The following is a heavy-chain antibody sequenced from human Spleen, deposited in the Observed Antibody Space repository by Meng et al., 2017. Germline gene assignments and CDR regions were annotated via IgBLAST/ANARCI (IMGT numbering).Heavy chain of an antibody. CDR1: GFKFSSYG. D-gene: IGHD3-22*01. CDR2: IWYDGTTK. V-gene: IGHV3-33*06. CDR3: AKDMGPDYYETSALPY. J-gene: IGHJ4*02. Sequence: SCAGSGFKFSSYGIHWVRQAPGKGLEWVAVIWYDGTTKLYGDSVKGRFTISRDNSKNTVYLQMDSLRAEDTAVYFCAKDMGPDYYETSALPYWGPGALVTVSS.